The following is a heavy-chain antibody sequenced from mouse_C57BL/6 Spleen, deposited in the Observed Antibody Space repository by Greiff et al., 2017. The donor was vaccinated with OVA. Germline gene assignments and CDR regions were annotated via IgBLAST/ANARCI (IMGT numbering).Heavy chain of an antibody. V-gene: IGHV1-82*01. J-gene: IGHJ1*03. D-gene: IGHD1-1*01. Sequence: VKLMESGPELVKPGASVKISCKASGYAFSSSWMNWVKQRPGKGLEWIGRIYPGDGDTNYNGKFKGNATLTADKSSSTVYMQLGRLTSEDSAVYFCAREDSYYYGSRDWYFDVWGTGTTVTVSA. CDR1: GYAFSSSW. CDR3: AREDSYYYGSRDWYFDV. CDR2: IYPGDGDT.